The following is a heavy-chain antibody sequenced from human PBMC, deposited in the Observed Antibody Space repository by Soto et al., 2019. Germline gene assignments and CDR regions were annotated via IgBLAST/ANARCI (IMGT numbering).Heavy chain of an antibody. CDR1: GGTFSSFA. CDR3: ASPSGNRRTFDY. Sequence: GASVKVSCKASGGTFSSFAISWVLQAPGQGLEWMGGIIPIFGIANFAQKFQGRVTITADESTNTAYMELSSLRSEDTAAYYCASPSGNRRTFDYWGQGTLVTVSS. CDR2: IIPIFGIA. V-gene: IGHV1-69*13. J-gene: IGHJ4*02.